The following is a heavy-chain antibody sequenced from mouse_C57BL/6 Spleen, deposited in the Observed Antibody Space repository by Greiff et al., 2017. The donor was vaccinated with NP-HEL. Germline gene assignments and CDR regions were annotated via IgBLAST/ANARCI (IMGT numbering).Heavy chain of an antibody. CDR2: INPSSGYT. CDR1: GYTFTSYT. J-gene: IGHJ4*01. D-gene: IGHD4-1*01. CDR3: AREAVGPLYYAMDY. V-gene: IGHV1-4*01. Sequence: QVQLQQSGAELARPGASVKMSCKASGYTFTSYTMHWVKQRPGQGLEWIGYINPSSGYTKYNQKFKDKATLTADKSSSTAYMQLSSLTSEDSAVYYCAREAVGPLYYAMDYWGQGTSVTVSS.